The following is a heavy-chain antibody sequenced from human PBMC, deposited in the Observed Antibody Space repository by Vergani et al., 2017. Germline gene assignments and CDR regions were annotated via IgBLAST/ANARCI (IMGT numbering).Heavy chain of an antibody. D-gene: IGHD6-19*01. CDR1: GFTFSSYW. CDR3: AKDGYSSGWYLDY. J-gene: IGHJ4*02. Sequence: EVQLVESGGVVVQPGGSLRLSCAASGFTFSSYWMSWVRQAPGKGLEWVANIKQDGSEKYYVDSVKGRFTISRDNAKNSLYLQMNSLRAEDTALYYCAKDGYSSGWYLDYWGQGTLVTVSS. V-gene: IGHV3-7*03. CDR2: IKQDGSEK.